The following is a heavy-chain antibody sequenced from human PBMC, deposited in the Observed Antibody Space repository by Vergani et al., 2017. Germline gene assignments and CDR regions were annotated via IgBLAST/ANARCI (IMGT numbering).Heavy chain of an antibody. CDR2: IIPIFGTA. CDR3: ARVRMVRGVIGPYYYSMDV. Sequence: QVQLVQSGAEVKKPGSSVKVSCKASGGTFTSHAISWVRQAPGQGLEWMGGIIPIFGTANYAQKLQGRVTITAGESTSTAYMELSSLRSEDTAVYYCARVRMVRGVIGPYYYSMDVWGQGTTVTVSS. J-gene: IGHJ6*02. CDR1: GGTFTSHA. V-gene: IGHV1-69*12. D-gene: IGHD3-10*01.